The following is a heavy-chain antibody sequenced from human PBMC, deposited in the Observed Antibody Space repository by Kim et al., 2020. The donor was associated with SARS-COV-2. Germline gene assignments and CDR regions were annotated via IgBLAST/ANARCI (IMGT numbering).Heavy chain of an antibody. J-gene: IGHJ6*01. CDR2: IYSDGSST. CDR1: GFTFSSYA. V-gene: IGHV3-23*03. CDR3: AKCGGWGCLVRSCSGMDV. Sequence: GGSLRLSCAASGFTFSSYAMSWVRQAPGKGLEWVSVIYSDGSSTYYADSVKGRFTISRDNSKNTLYLQMNSLRAEDTAVYYCAKCGGWGCLVRSCSGMDV. D-gene: IGHD2-15*01.